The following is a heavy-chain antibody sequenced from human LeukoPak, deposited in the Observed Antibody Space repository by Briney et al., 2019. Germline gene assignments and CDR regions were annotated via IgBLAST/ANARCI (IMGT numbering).Heavy chain of an antibody. CDR1: GASINSVHS. D-gene: IGHD5-12*01. Sequence: PSETLSLTCAVSGASINSVHSWGWIRQPPGKGLEWIGLINKDVGTYYNASLKSRVTVSENTSKNQFSLSLQSVTATDTAVYFCTRLNVDSMMARFDFWGQGVLVIVPS. J-gene: IGHJ4*02. V-gene: IGHV4-38-2*01. CDR2: INKDVGT. CDR3: TRLNVDSMMARFDF.